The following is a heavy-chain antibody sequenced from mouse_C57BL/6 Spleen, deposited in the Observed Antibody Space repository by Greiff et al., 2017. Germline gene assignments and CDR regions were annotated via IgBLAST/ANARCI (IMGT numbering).Heavy chain of an antibody. V-gene: IGHV1-72*01. CDR1: GYTFTSYW. D-gene: IGHD1-3*01. CDR2: IDPNSGGT. J-gene: IGHJ1*03. Sequence: VQLQQSGAELVKPGASVKLSCKASGYTFTSYWMHWVKQRPGRGLEWIGRIDPNSGGTKYNEKFKSKATLTVDKPSSTAYMQLSSLTSEDSAGYYCARSITGQYWYFDVWGTGTTVTVSS. CDR3: ARSITGQYWYFDV.